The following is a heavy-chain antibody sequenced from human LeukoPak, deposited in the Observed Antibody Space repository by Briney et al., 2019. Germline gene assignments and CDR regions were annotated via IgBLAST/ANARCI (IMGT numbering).Heavy chain of an antibody. Sequence: LVKVSCKASGGTFSSYAISWVRQAPGQGLEWMGGIIPIFGTANYAQKFQGRVTITADESMSTAYMELSSLRSEDTAVYYCARAGSEYSSGWREISYYFDYWGQGTLVTVSS. D-gene: IGHD6-19*01. J-gene: IGHJ4*02. CDR3: ARAGSEYSSGWREISYYFDY. CDR1: GGTFSSYA. V-gene: IGHV1-69*13. CDR2: IIPIFGTA.